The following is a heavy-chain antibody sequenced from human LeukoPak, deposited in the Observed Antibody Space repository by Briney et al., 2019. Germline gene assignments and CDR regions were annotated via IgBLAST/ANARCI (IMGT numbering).Heavy chain of an antibody. CDR2: IYYSGST. V-gene: IGHV4-59*01. J-gene: IGHJ4*02. CDR3: AREDGYSYGFL. D-gene: IGHD5-18*01. CDR1: GGSISSYY. Sequence: PSETLSLTCTVSGGSISSYYWSWIRQPPGKGLEWIGYIYYSGSTNYNPSLKSRVTISVDTSKNQFSLKLSSVTAADTAVYYCAREDGYSYGFLWGQGTLVTVSS.